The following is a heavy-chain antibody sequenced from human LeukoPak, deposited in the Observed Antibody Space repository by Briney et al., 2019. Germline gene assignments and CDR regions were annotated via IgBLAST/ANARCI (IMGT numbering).Heavy chain of an antibody. J-gene: IGHJ6*02. D-gene: IGHD2-21*01. CDR3: ARVIAYYYGMDV. V-gene: IGHV3-53*04. Sequence: GGSLRLSCAASGFTVSSNYMSWVRQAPGKGLEWFSVIYSGGSTYYADSVKGRFTISRHNSKNTLYLQMNSLRAEDTVVCYCARVIAYYYGMDVWGQGTTVTVSS. CDR2: IYSGGST. CDR1: GFTVSSNY.